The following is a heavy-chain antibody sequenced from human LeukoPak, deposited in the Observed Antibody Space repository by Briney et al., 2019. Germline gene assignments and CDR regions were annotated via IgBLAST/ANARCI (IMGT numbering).Heavy chain of an antibody. CDR2: ISYDGSNK. V-gene: IGHV3-30*04. CDR3: ALVKEPAALYAFDI. CDR1: GFTFSSYA. D-gene: IGHD2-2*01. Sequence: GRSLRLSCAASGFTFSSYAMHWVRQAPGKGLEWVAVISYDGSNKYYADSVKGRFTISRDNSKNTLYLRMNSLRAEDTAVYYCALVKEPAALYAFDIWGQGTMVTVSS. J-gene: IGHJ3*02.